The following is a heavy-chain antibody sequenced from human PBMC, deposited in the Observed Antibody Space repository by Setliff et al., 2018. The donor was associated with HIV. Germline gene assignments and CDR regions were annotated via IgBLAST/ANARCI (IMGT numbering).Heavy chain of an antibody. CDR2: IRYDGSQK. V-gene: IGHV3-30*02. CDR1: VFTFNNYG. D-gene: IGHD2-15*01. Sequence: GGSLRLSCAASVFTFNNYGMNWVRQAPGKGLEWVAFIRYDGSQKYYVDSVKGRFTISRDNFKNTLYRQMNSLRVEDTAVYYCAKDVCSGAYCYAYYYYGMDVWGKGTTVTVSS. J-gene: IGHJ6*04. CDR3: AKDVCSGAYCYAYYYYGMDV.